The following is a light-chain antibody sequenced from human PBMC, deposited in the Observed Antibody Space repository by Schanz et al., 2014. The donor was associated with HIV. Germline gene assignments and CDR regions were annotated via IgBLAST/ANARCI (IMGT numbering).Light chain of an antibody. Sequence: EIVLTQSPGTLSLSPGERATLSCRAGESVSTNFFAWYQQKPGQAPRLLIYGTSNRATGIPDRFSGSVSGTDFTLTISRLEPEDFAVYYCQHYGSSPETFGQGTKVEIK. CDR1: ESVSTNF. J-gene: IGKJ1*01. V-gene: IGKV3-20*01. CDR3: QHYGSSPET. CDR2: GTS.